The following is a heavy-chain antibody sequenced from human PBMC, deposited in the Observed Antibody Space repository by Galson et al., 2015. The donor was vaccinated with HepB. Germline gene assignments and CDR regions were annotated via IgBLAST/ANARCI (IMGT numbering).Heavy chain of an antibody. V-gene: IGHV4-39*07. CDR3: ARGVPESYYYGSGSYSFYSFDY. CDR2: IYYSGST. J-gene: IGHJ4*02. D-gene: IGHD3-10*01. Sequence: LSLTCTVSGGSISSGSYYWGWIRQPPGKGLEWIGSIYYSGSTYYNPSLKSRVTISVDTSKNQFSLKLTSVTAADTAVYYCARGVPESYYYGSGSYSFYSFDYWGQGTLVTVSS. CDR1: GGSISSGSYY.